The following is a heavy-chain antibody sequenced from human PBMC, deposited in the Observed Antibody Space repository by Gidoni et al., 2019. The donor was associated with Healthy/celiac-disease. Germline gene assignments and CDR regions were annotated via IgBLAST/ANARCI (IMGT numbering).Heavy chain of an antibody. Sequence: QVQLQQWGAGLLKPSETLSLTCAVYGGSFSGYYWSWLRQPPGKGLEWIGEINHSGSTNYNPSLKSRVTISVDTSKNQFSLKLSSVTAADTAVYYCARLRDIMITFGGEGDWYFDLWGRGTLVTVSS. CDR1: GGSFSGYY. J-gene: IGHJ2*01. CDR3: ARLRDIMITFGGEGDWYFDL. D-gene: IGHD3-16*01. V-gene: IGHV4-34*01. CDR2: INHSGST.